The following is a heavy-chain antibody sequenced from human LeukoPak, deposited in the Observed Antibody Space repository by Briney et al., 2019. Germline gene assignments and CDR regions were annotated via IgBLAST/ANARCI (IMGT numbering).Heavy chain of an antibody. D-gene: IGHD3-22*01. CDR3: ARIRSSGYFY. V-gene: IGHV4-31*03. CDR2: IYYSGST. J-gene: IGHJ4*02. CDR1: GGSISSGGYY. Sequence: SQTLSLTCTVSGGSISSGGYYWSWIRQHPGKGLEWIGYIYYSGSTYYNPSLKSRVTISVDTSKNQFSLKLSSVPAADTAVYYCARIRSSGYFYWGQGTLVTVSS.